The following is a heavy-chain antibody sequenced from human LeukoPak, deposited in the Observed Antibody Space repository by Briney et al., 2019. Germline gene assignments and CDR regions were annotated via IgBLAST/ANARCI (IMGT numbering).Heavy chain of an antibody. Sequence: ASVTVSCTASGYTFTSYGISWVRQAPGQGLEWMGWISAYNGNTNYAQKLQGRVTMTTDTSTSTAYMELRSLRSDDTAVYYCARGRYSSGWRGYYFDYWGQGTLVTVSS. D-gene: IGHD6-19*01. J-gene: IGHJ4*02. CDR2: ISAYNGNT. CDR3: ARGRYSSGWRGYYFDY. V-gene: IGHV1-18*01. CDR1: GYTFTSYG.